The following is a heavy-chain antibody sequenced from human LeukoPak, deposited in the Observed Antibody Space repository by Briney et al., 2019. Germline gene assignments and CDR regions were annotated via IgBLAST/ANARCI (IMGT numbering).Heavy chain of an antibody. CDR3: AREGSGWYMDFQH. D-gene: IGHD6-19*01. J-gene: IGHJ1*01. CDR2: INPNSGGT. V-gene: IGHV1-2*02. CDR1: GYTFTGYY. Sequence: ASVKVSCKASGYTFTGYYMHWVRQAPGQGLEWMGWINPNSGGTNYAQKFQGRVTMTRATSISTAYMELSRLRSDDTAVYYCAREGSGWYMDFQHWGQGTLVTVSS.